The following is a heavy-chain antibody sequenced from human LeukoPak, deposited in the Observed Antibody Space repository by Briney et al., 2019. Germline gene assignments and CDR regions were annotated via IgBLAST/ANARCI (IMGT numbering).Heavy chain of an antibody. CDR1: GGSISSYY. CDR2: IYYSGST. Sequence: SETLSLTCTVSGGSISSYYWSWIRQPPGKGLEWIGYIYYSGSTNYNPSLKSRVTISVDTSENQFSLKLTSVTAADTAVYYCAKYVSTGWFDPWGQGTLVTVSS. D-gene: IGHD3-16*01. J-gene: IGHJ5*02. CDR3: AKYVSTGWFDP. V-gene: IGHV4-59*08.